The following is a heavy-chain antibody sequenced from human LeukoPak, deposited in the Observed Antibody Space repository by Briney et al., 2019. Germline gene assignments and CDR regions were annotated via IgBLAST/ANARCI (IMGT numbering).Heavy chain of an antibody. D-gene: IGHD6-19*01. J-gene: IGHJ3*02. Sequence: SETLSLTCTVSGGSISSYYWSWIRQPPGKGLEWIGYIYYSGSTNCNPSLKSRVTISVDTSKNQFSLKLSSVTAADTAVYYCAAYSSGYHDAFDIWGQGTMVTVSS. CDR1: GGSISSYY. CDR3: AAYSSGYHDAFDI. CDR2: IYYSGST. V-gene: IGHV4-59*08.